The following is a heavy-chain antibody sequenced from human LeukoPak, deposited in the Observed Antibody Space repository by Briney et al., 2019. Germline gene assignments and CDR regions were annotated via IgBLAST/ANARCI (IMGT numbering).Heavy chain of an antibody. Sequence: PSETLSLTCSVSGGSITSHFWSWIRQPPGKGLEWIGYIHYSGSTNYNPSLKSRVTISPDTSKNQLFLKLNSVTAADTAVYYGARLVWLGESPGSWFDSWGQGTLVTVSS. CDR2: IHYSGST. J-gene: IGHJ5*01. V-gene: IGHV4-59*11. CDR1: GGSITSHF. D-gene: IGHD3-10*01. CDR3: ARLVWLGESPGSWFDS.